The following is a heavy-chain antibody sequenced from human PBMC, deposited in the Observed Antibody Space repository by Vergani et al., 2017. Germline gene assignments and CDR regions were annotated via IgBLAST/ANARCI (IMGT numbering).Heavy chain of an antibody. Sequence: QVQLVQSGAVVKTPGSSVKVSCKASVGTFSSYAISWVRQAPGQGLEWVGGIIPIFGTANYAQKFQDRVTITADESTSTAYMELSSLRSEDTAVYYCARNIVATILGCWGQGTLVSVSS. CDR2: IIPIFGTA. D-gene: IGHD5-12*01. CDR1: VGTFSSYA. CDR3: ARNIVATILGC. V-gene: IGHV1-69*01. J-gene: IGHJ4*02.